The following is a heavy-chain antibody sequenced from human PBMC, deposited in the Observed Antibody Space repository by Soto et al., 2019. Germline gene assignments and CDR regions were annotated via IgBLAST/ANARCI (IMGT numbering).Heavy chain of an antibody. CDR3: ASHSGSSPEGRYYYGMDV. CDR2: IIPIFGTA. D-gene: IGHD1-26*01. CDR1: GGTFSSYA. Sequence: QVQLVQSGAEVKKPGSSVKVSCKASGGTFSSYAISWVRQAPGQGLEWMGGIIPIFGTADYAQKFQGRVTITADEATSTAYMELSSLRSEDTAVYYCASHSGSSPEGRYYYGMDVWGQATTVTVSS. J-gene: IGHJ6*02. V-gene: IGHV1-69*12.